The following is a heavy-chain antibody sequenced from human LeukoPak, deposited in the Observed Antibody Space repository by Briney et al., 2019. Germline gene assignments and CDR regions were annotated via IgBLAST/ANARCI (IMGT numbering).Heavy chain of an antibody. J-gene: IGHJ4*02. CDR3: ATEGWD. D-gene: IGHD1-26*01. V-gene: IGHV3-23*01. CDR1: GFTFSSNT. CDR2: ITGSGDTT. Sequence: PGGSLRLSCAASGFTFSSNTMSWARQAPGKGLEWVSSITGSGDTTCFADSVKGRFTISRDNSKNTLYLQMNSLRADDTAVYYCATEGWDWGQGTLVTVSS.